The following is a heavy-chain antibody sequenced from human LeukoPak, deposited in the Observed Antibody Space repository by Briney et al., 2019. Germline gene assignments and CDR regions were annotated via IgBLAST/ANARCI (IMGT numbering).Heavy chain of an antibody. V-gene: IGHV7-4-1*02. CDR2: INTNTGNP. CDR3: ARLGYCSSTSCYGRGGFDY. CDR1: GYTFTSYA. J-gene: IGHJ4*02. Sequence: ASVKVSCKASGYTFTSYAMNWVRQAPGQGLEWMGWINTNTGNPTYAQGFTGRFVFSLDTSVSTAYLQISSLKAEDTAVYYCARLGYCSSTSCYGRGGFDYWGQGTLVTVSS. D-gene: IGHD2-2*01.